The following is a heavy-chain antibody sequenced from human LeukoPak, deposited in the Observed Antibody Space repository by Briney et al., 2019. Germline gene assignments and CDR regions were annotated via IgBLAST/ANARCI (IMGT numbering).Heavy chain of an antibody. CDR1: GITLSSYG. CDR3: ARSRPGYDFDY. Sequence: RASLRLSCVASGITLSSYGMNWVRQAPGKGLEWVSYLSSSTTTIYYADSMKGRFTISRDNAENSLYLQMNSLRDEDTAVYYCARSRPGYDFDYWGQGTLVTVSS. J-gene: IGHJ4*02. D-gene: IGHD3-9*01. V-gene: IGHV3-48*02. CDR2: LSSSTTTI.